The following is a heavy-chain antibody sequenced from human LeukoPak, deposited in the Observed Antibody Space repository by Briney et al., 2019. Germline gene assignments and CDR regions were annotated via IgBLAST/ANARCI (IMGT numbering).Heavy chain of an antibody. V-gene: IGHV1-69*13. CDR1: GGTFSSYA. CDR3: ARAATYYYGSGSSSPHGMDV. Sequence: ASVKVSCKASGGTFSSYAISWVRQAPGQGLEWMGGIIPIFGTANYAQKFQGRVTITADESTSTAYMELSSLRSEDTAVYYCARAATYYYGSGSSSPHGMDVWGQGTTVTVSS. D-gene: IGHD3-10*01. J-gene: IGHJ6*02. CDR2: IIPIFGTA.